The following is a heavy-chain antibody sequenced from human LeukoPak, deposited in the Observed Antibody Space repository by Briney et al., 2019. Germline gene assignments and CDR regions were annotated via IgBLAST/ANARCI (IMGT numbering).Heavy chain of an antibody. CDR3: ARLAGSSSSDY. V-gene: IGHV4-4*09. CDR2: IYSSGST. D-gene: IGHD6-6*01. J-gene: IGHJ4*02. CDR1: GGSISTDY. Sequence: SETLSLTCTVSGGSISTDYWSWIRHSPVKGLEWIGYIYSSGSTNYNPSLKSRVTMSVDTAKNQFSLKLNSVTAADTAVYYCARLAGSSSSDYWGQGTLVTVAS.